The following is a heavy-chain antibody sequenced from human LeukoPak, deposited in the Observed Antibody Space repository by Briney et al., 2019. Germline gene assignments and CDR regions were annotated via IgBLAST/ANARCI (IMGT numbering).Heavy chain of an antibody. D-gene: IGHD5-18*01. CDR2: ISGSGGST. J-gene: IGHJ5*02. V-gene: IGHV3-23*01. CDR3: AKDPGSYGFRWFDP. Sequence: PGGSLRLSCAASGFTFSSYAMSWVRQAPGKGLEWVSAISGSGGSTYYADSVKGRFTISRDNSKNTLHLQMNSLRAEDTAVYYCAKDPGSYGFRWFDPWGQGTLVTVSS. CDR1: GFTFSSYA.